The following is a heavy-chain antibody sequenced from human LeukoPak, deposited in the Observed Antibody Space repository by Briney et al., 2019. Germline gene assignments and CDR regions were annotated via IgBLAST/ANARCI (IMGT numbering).Heavy chain of an antibody. Sequence: GGSLKLSCAASGFTFSGSAMHWVRQASGKGLEWVGRIRSKGNSYATAYAASVKGRFTISRDDSKNTAYLQMNSLKTEDTAVYFCIRHTEFDYWGQGTLVTVSS. J-gene: IGHJ4*02. CDR2: IRSKGNSYAT. CDR3: IRHTEFDY. V-gene: IGHV3-73*01. CDR1: GFTFSGSA.